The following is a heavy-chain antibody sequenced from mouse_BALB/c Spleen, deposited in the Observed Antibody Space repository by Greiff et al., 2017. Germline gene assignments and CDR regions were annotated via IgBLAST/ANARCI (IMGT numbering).Heavy chain of an antibody. Sequence: EVKLEESGPGLVKPSQSLSLTCTVTGYSITSDYAWNWIRQFPGNKLEWMGYISYSGSTSYNPSLKSRISITRDTSKNQFFLQLNSVTTEDTATYYCAREGLYFDYWGQGTTLTVSS. CDR3: AREGLYFDY. D-gene: IGHD3-3*01. J-gene: IGHJ2*01. CDR1: GYSITSDYA. V-gene: IGHV3-2*02. CDR2: ISYSGST.